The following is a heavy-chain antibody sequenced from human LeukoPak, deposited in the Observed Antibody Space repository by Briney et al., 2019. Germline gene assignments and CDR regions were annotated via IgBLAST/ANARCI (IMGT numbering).Heavy chain of an antibody. CDR1: GFTFSSYG. V-gene: IGHV4-34*01. CDR3: ARGPYYYGSGTTAADY. Sequence: GSLRLSCAASGFTFSSYGMSWVRQPPGKGLEWVGEINHSGSTNYNPSLKSRVTISVDTSKNQFSLKLSSVTAADTAVYYCARGPYYYGSGTTAADYWGQGALVTVSS. D-gene: IGHD3-10*01. CDR2: INHSGST. J-gene: IGHJ4*02.